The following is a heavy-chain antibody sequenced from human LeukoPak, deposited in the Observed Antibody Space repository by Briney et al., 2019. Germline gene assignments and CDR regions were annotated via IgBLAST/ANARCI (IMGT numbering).Heavy chain of an antibody. V-gene: IGHV3-7*01. D-gene: IGHD3/OR15-3a*01. J-gene: IGHJ4*02. CDR1: GFTFGAYW. CDR3: ARDFRSNGFPGLGY. Sequence: QSGGSLRLSCAASGFTFGAYWMSWFRQAPGKGPEWVASIKDDGSAQFYVDSLEGRFTISRDNAKNTLYLQMDTMRVEDTAVYYCARDFRSNGFPGLGYWGQGTLVTVSS. CDR2: IKDDGSAQ.